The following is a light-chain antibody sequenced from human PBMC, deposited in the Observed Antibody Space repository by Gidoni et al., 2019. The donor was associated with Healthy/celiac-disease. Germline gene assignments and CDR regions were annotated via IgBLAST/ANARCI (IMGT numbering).Light chain of an antibody. V-gene: IGLV3-21*04. CDR2: YDS. J-gene: IGLJ2*01. CDR1: NIGSKS. Sequence: SYVLTQPPSVSVAPGKTARITCGGNNIGSKSVHWYQQKPGQAPVLVIYYDSDGPSGIPERFSGSNSGNTATLTISRVEAGDEADYYCQVWDSSSDHLVFGGGTKLTVL. CDR3: QVWDSSSDHLV.